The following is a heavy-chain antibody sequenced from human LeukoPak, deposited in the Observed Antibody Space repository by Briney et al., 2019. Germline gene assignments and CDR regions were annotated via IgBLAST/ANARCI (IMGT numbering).Heavy chain of an antibody. CDR1: GFTFDDYA. CDR2: ISWNSGSI. J-gene: IGHJ4*02. V-gene: IGHV3-9*01. D-gene: IGHD6-13*01. Sequence: QPGRSLRLSCAASGFTFDDYAMHWVRQAPGKGLEWVSGISWNSGSIGYADSVKGRFTISRDNAKNSLYLQMNSLRAEDTAVYYCARDIAAAGYWGQGALVTVSS. CDR3: ARDIAAAGY.